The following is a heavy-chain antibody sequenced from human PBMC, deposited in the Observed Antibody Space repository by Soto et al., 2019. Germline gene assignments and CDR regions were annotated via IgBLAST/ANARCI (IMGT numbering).Heavy chain of an antibody. CDR2: ISHSSSYT. CDR1: GFIFSDYY. V-gene: IGHV3-11*05. CDR3: ETFRSSRWNDWYFDL. Sequence: QVQLVESGGGLVKPGGSLRLSCAASGFIFSDYYMSWIRQAPGKGLEWVSYISHSSSYTNYADSVKGRCTISRDNAKNLRHLQRNRLRAEDPALYYCETFRSSRWNDWYFDLWGRGTLVTVSS. D-gene: IGHD6-13*01. J-gene: IGHJ2*01.